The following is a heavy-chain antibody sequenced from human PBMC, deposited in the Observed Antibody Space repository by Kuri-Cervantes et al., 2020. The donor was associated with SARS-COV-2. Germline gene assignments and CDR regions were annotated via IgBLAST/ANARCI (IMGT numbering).Heavy chain of an antibody. CDR2: TGTAGDT. CDR3: ARGDVQSGVDAFDI. Sequence: GEPLKISCAASGFTFSSYDMHWVRQATGKGLEWVSATGTAGDTYYPGSVKGRFTISRENAKNSLYLQMNSLRAGDTAVYYCARGDVQSGVDAFDIWGQGTMVTVSS. D-gene: IGHD1-1*01. J-gene: IGHJ3*02. V-gene: IGHV3-13*04. CDR1: GFTFSSYD.